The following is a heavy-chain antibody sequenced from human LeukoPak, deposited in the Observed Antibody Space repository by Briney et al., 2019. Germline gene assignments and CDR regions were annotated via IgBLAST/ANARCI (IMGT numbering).Heavy chain of an antibody. CDR1: GGSIRSSYYY. CDR3: ARASGYSYGYGSFDY. Sequence: SETLSLTCTVSGGSIRSSYYYWGWIRQPPGKGLEWIGSIYDSGSTYYNPSLKSRVTISVDTSKNQFSLKLSSVTAADTAVYYCARASGYSYGYGSFDYWGQGTLVTVSS. D-gene: IGHD5-18*01. V-gene: IGHV4-39*01. J-gene: IGHJ4*02. CDR2: IYDSGST.